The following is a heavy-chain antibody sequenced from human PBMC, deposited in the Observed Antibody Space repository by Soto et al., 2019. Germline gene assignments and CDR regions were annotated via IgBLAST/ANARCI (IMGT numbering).Heavy chain of an antibody. J-gene: IGHJ6*03. D-gene: IGHD4-17*01. CDR1: GYTFTSYD. V-gene: IGHV1-8*01. Sequence: ASVKVSCKASGYTFTSYDINWVRQATGQGLEWMGWMNPNSGNTGYAQKFQGRVTMTRNTSISTAYMELSSLRSEDTAVYYCARAPFGPYGDYYYYYMDVWGKGTTVTVSS. CDR3: ARAPFGPYGDYYYYYMDV. CDR2: MNPNSGNT.